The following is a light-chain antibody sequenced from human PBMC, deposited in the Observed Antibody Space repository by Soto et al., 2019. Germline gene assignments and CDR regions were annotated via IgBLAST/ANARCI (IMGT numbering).Light chain of an antibody. Sequence: DIQMAQSPSTLAASIGDTVTITCRASQSINSWLAWYQQKPGKAPKALIYKASTLESGVPSRFSGSGSGTEFTLTISGLQPDDFATYYCQQYHTYSTSRGGTKVDI. CDR3: QQYHTYST. CDR2: KAS. CDR1: QSINSW. J-gene: IGKJ4*01. V-gene: IGKV1-5*03.